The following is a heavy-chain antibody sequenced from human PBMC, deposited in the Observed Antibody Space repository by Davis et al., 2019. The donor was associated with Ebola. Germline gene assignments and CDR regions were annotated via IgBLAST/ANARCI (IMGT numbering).Heavy chain of an antibody. D-gene: IGHD6-19*01. Sequence: ASVKVSCKASGYTFTSYGISWVRQAPGQGLEWMGWISAYNGNTNYAQKLQGRVTMTTDTSTSTAYMELSSLRSEDTAVYYCARGSLMLVADDYWGQGTLVTVSS. CDR3: ARGSLMLVADDY. CDR2: ISAYNGNT. J-gene: IGHJ4*02. CDR1: GYTFTSYG. V-gene: IGHV1-18*01.